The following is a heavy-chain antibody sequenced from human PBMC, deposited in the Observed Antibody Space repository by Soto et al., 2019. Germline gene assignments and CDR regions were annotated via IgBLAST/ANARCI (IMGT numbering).Heavy chain of an antibody. Sequence: PGGSLRLSCTASGFNTRFYSMSWVRQTPGKGLEWVAALSRSGGATYYADSVRGRFTISRDASKDTLFLQMSNLRAEDTALYYCSKGEMSTIRNSFDPWGQGTLVTVSS. V-gene: IGHV3-23*01. J-gene: IGHJ5*02. CDR1: GFNTRFYS. CDR2: LSRSGGAT. CDR3: SKGEMSTIRNSFDP. D-gene: IGHD1-7*01.